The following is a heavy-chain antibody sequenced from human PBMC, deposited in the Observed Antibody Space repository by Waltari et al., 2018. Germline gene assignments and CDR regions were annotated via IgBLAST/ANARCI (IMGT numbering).Heavy chain of an antibody. CDR1: GFTVSSNY. CDR2: IYSGGST. Sequence: EVQLVETGGGLIQPGGSLRLSCAAAGFTVSSNYMSWVRQAPGKGLEWVSVIYSGGSTYYADSVKGRFTISRDNSKNTLYLQMNSLRAEDTAVYYCASFSGSRYYFDYWGQGTLVTVSS. V-gene: IGHV3-53*02. D-gene: IGHD1-26*01. CDR3: ASFSGSRYYFDY. J-gene: IGHJ4*02.